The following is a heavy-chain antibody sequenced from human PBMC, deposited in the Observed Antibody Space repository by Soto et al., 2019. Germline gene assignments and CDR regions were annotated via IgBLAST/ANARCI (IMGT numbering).Heavy chain of an antibody. D-gene: IGHD3-10*01. CDR3: ARCPSPDYYYFDY. J-gene: IGHJ4*02. V-gene: IGHV4-31*03. CDR1: GGSISSGGYY. Sequence: SSETLSLTCTVSGGSISSGGYYWSWIRQHPGKGLEWIGYIYYSGSTYYNPSLKSRVTISVDTSKNQFSLKLSSVTAADTAVYYCARCPSPDYYYFDYWGQGTLVTVSS. CDR2: IYYSGST.